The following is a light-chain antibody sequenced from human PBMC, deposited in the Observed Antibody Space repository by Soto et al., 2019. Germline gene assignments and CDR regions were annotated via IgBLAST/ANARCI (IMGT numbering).Light chain of an antibody. CDR1: QSVSSY. J-gene: IGKJ4*02. CDR3: QQRSNWHPCT. V-gene: IGKV3-11*01. Sequence: EIVLTQSPATLSLSPGERATLSCRASQSVSSYLAWYQQKPGQAPRLLIYDASNRATGIPARFSGSGSGTDLTLTISSLEPEDFAVYYCQQRSNWHPCTFGGGTKVEIK. CDR2: DAS.